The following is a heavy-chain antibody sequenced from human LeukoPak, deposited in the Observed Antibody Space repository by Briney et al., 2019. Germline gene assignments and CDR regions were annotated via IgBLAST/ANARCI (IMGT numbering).Heavy chain of an antibody. Sequence: GGSLRLSCAASGFTFSSYEMNWVRQAPGKGLEWVSYISSSGSTIYYADSVKGRFTISRDNAKNSLYLQMNSLRAEDTAVYYCARDLGGSRVGATFIANAFDIWGQGTMVTVSS. D-gene: IGHD1-26*01. J-gene: IGHJ3*02. CDR2: ISSSGSTI. V-gene: IGHV3-48*03. CDR1: GFTFSSYE. CDR3: ARDLGGSRVGATFIANAFDI.